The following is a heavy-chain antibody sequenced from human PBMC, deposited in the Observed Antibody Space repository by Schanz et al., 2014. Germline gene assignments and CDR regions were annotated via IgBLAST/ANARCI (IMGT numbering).Heavy chain of an antibody. CDR1: GFTFDKYA. CDR2: ISWNSGTI. V-gene: IGHV3-9*01. J-gene: IGHJ4*02. D-gene: IGHD3-22*01. CDR3: ARPPHDSSGYYPFDY. Sequence: DVHLLESGGGLVQPGGSLRLSCAASGFTFDKYAMHWVRQAPGKGLEWVSVISWNSGTIGYADSVKGRFTISRDNAKNSLYLQMNSLRAEDTAVYYCARPPHDSSGYYPFDYWGQGTLVTVSS.